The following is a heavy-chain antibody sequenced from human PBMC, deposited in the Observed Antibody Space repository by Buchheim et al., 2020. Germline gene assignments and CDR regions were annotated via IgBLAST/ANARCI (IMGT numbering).Heavy chain of an antibody. J-gene: IGHJ5*02. Sequence: QVQLVESGGGVVQPGRSLRLSCAASGFTFSSYGMHWVRQAPGKGLEWVAVISYDGSNKYYADSVKGRFTISRDNSKNTLYLQMNSLRAEDTAVYYCAKDSSPAVDPWGQETL. V-gene: IGHV3-30*18. CDR3: AKDSSPAVDP. CDR1: GFTFSSYG. CDR2: ISYDGSNK. D-gene: IGHD6-25*01.